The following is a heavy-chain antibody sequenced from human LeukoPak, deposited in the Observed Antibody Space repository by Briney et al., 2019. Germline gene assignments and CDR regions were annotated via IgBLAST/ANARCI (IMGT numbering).Heavy chain of an antibody. V-gene: IGHV3-23*01. CDR2: ISGSGGST. CDR1: GFTFSSYA. CDR3: AKRPAYGDYASRPLTD. D-gene: IGHD4-17*01. Sequence: GGSLRLSRAASGFTFSSYAMSWVRQAPGKGLEWVSAISGSGGSTYYADSVKGRFTISRDNSKNTLYLQMNSLRAEDTAVYYCAKRPAYGDYASRPLTDWGQGTLVTVSS. J-gene: IGHJ4*02.